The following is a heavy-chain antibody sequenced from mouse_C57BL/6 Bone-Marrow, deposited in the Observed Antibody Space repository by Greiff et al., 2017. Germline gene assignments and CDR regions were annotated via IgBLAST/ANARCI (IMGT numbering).Heavy chain of an antibody. CDR3: ARLGSNYGGYYFDY. J-gene: IGHJ2*01. Sequence: QVQLKESGAELARPGASVKMSCKASGYTFTSYTMHWVKQRPGQGLEWIGYINPSSGYTKYNQKFKDKATFTADKSSSTAYMQLSSLTSEDSAVYYCARLGSNYGGYYFDYWGQGTTLTVSS. D-gene: IGHD2-5*01. V-gene: IGHV1-4*01. CDR2: INPSSGYT. CDR1: GYTFTSYT.